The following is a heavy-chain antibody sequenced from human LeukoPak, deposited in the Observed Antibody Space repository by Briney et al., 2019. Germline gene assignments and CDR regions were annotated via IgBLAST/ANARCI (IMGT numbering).Heavy chain of an antibody. J-gene: IGHJ4*02. Sequence: ASVKVSCKASGYTFTGYYMHWVRQAPGQGLEWMGWINPNSGGTNYAQKFQGRVTMTRDTSISTAYMELSRLRSDDAAVYYCARACSSTSCYGDYWGQGTLVTVSS. D-gene: IGHD2-2*01. CDR1: GYTFTGYY. CDR2: INPNSGGT. CDR3: ARACSSTSCYGDY. V-gene: IGHV1-2*02.